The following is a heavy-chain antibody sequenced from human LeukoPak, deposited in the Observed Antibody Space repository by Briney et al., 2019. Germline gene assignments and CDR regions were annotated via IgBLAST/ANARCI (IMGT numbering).Heavy chain of an antibody. V-gene: IGHV1-69*13. CDR3: ARVNTAMGLYYFDY. J-gene: IGHJ4*02. Sequence: GASVKVSCKASGGTFSSYAISWVRQAPGQGLEWMGGIIPIFGTANYAQKFQDRVTITADESTSTAYMELSSLRSEDTAVYYCARVNTAMGLYYFDYWGQGTLVTVSS. CDR2: IIPIFGTA. CDR1: GGTFSSYA. D-gene: IGHD5-18*01.